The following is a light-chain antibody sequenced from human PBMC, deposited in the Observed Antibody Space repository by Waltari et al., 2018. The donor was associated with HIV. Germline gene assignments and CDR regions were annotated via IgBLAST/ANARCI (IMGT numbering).Light chain of an antibody. V-gene: IGKV3-11*01. J-gene: IGKJ5*01. CDR2: DAS. CDR3: QQRSRWPIT. CDR1: QNVSKS. Sequence: SVRASQNVSKSIACNKQKRGPAPRRLFYDASTSATDSPARFSGSGSGTDFTLAISSLEPNDSAVYDCQQRSRWPITFGQGTRLEIK.